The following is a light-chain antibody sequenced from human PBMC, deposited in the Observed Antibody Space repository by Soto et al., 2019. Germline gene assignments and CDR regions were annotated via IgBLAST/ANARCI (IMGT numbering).Light chain of an antibody. J-gene: IGLJ1*01. CDR1: SSDIGGYNS. Sequence: QSVLTQSPSASGSPGQSVTISCTGTSSDIGGYNSVSCYQQHPGKAPKGMIYDVTKRPSGVPVRFSDSKSCNTASLTVSSLRAEVEADYYCSSYTDTKGVVFGNGTKVTVL. CDR2: DVT. V-gene: IGLV2-8*01. CDR3: SSYTDTKGVV.